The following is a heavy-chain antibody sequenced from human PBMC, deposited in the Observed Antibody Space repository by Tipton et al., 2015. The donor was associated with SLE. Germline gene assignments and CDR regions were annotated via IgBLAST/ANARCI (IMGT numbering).Heavy chain of an antibody. CDR1: GGSISSYY. CDR3: ARQPAAFDI. CDR2: TYYSGST. J-gene: IGHJ3*02. V-gene: IGHV4-59*08. Sequence: TLSLTCTVSGGSISSYYWSWIRQPPGKGLEWIGNTYYSGSTNYNPSLKSRVTISVDTSKNQFSLKLGSVTAADTAVYYCARQPAAFDIWGQGTRVTVSS.